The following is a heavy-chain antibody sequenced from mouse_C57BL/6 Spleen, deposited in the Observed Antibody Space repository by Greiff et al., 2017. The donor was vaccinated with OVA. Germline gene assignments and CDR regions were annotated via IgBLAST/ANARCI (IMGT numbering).Heavy chain of an antibody. CDR2: ISDGGSYT. D-gene: IGHD1-1*01. Sequence: EVKLVESGGGLVKPGGSLKLSCAASGFTFSSYAMSWVRQTPEKRLEWVATISDGGSYTHYPDNVKGRLTISRDNAKTHLYLLMIPLKSEDTAIYYCAMYYYGSSLYFDYWGQGTTLTVSS. CDR1: GFTFSSYA. CDR3: AMYYYGSSLYFDY. J-gene: IGHJ2*01. V-gene: IGHV5-4*03.